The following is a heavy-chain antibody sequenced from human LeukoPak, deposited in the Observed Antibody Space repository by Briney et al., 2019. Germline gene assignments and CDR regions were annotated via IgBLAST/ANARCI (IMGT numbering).Heavy chain of an antibody. CDR3: ANTRAGALDY. CDR2: INPSGGST. V-gene: IGHV1-46*01. J-gene: IGHJ4*02. Sequence: GASVKVSCKASGYTFTSYYMHWVRQAPGQGLEWMGIINPSGGSTSYAQKFQGRVTMTEDTSTDTAYMELSSLRSEDTAVYYCANTRAGALDYWGQGTPVTVSS. CDR1: GYTFTSYY. D-gene: IGHD1-26*01.